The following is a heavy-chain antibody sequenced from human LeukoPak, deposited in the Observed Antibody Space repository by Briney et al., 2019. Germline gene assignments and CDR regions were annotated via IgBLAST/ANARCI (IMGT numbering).Heavy chain of an antibody. V-gene: IGHV3-23*01. CDR2: ISGSGGST. J-gene: IGHJ4*02. CDR1: GFTFSSYA. Sequence: PGGSLRLSCAASGFTFSSYAMSWVRQAPGKGLEWVSAISGSGGSTYYADSVKGRFTISRDNAKNSLYLQMNSLRAEDMALYYCAKGGPYDSSGYYSGYFDYWGQGTLVIVSS. D-gene: IGHD3-22*01. CDR3: AKGGPYDSSGYYSGYFDY.